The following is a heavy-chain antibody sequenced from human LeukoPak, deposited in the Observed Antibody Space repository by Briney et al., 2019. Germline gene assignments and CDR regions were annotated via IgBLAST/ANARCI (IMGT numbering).Heavy chain of an antibody. V-gene: IGHV3-30*02. J-gene: IGHJ3*02. CDR3: AKDLEWEPYPHRVDTFDI. CDR1: GFTFSSYG. D-gene: IGHD1-26*01. CDR2: IRYDGSNK. Sequence: GGSLRLSCAASGFTFSSYGMHWVRQAPGKGLEWVAFIRYDGSNKYYADSVKGRFTISRDNSKNTLYLQMNSLRAEDRAVYYCAKDLEWEPYPHRVDTFDIWGQGTMVTVSS.